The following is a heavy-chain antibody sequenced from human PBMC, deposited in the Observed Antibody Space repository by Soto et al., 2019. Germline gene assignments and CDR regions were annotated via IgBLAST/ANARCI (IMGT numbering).Heavy chain of an antibody. J-gene: IGHJ4*02. CDR3: VSPRRGY. V-gene: IGHV3-7*03. Sequence: AGSKSLSYASSGFYLGSYWMSWIGQAPGEVLEWVANIEQDGSEKYYVDSVKGRFTISRDNAKNSLYLQLNSLRAEDTAVFYCVSPRRGYWGQGTPVTVSS. CDR1: GFYLGSYW. CDR2: IEQDGSEK.